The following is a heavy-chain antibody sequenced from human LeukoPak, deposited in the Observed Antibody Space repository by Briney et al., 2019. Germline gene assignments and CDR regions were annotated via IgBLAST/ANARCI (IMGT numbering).Heavy chain of an antibody. V-gene: IGHV3-7*01. CDR1: GFSFSNYW. CDR2: IKEDGSQK. CDR3: ARGGAPEYSYGYHFDY. J-gene: IGHJ4*02. D-gene: IGHD5-18*01. Sequence: GGSLRLSCEASGFSFSNYWMSWVRQAPGKGLEWVANIKEDGSQKYYLDSLKGRFTIFRDNAKNALYLEMNSLTAEDTAVYYCARGGAPEYSYGYHFDYWGQGVLVTVSS.